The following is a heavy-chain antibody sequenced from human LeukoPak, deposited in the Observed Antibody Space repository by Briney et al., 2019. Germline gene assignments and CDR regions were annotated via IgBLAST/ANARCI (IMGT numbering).Heavy chain of an antibody. D-gene: IGHD6-13*01. CDR1: GFTFSSYE. CDR3: ASLATFQQLVDY. CDR2: ISSSGSTI. J-gene: IGHJ4*02. V-gene: IGHV3-48*03. Sequence: GGSLRLSYAASGFTFSSYEMNWVRQAPGKGLEWVSYISSSGSTIYYADSVKGRFTISRDNAKNSLYLQMNSLRAEDTAVYYCASLATFQQLVDYWGQGTLVTVSS.